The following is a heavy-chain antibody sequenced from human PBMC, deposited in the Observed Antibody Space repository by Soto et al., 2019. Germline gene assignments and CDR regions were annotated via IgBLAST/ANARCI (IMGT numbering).Heavy chain of an antibody. CDR2: IIPIFGTA. J-gene: IGHJ5*02. CDR1: GGTFSSYS. D-gene: IGHD6-13*01. Sequence: GTSVKVSCKASGGTFSSYSMSWVRQAPGQGLEWMGGIIPIFGTANYAQKFQGRVTITADASTSTAYMELSSLRSEDTAVYYCAREEQLLTHIEVMYDPWGQGTLVTVSS. V-gene: IGHV1-69*13. CDR3: AREEQLLTHIEVMYDP.